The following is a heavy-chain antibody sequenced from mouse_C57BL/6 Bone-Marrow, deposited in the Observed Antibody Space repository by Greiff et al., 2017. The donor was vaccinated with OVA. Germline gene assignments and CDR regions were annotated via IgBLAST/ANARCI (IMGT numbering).Heavy chain of an antibody. V-gene: IGHV5-16*01. CDR1: GFTFSDYY. CDR3: ARAFYSNYFDY. J-gene: IGHJ2*01. Sequence: EVKLVESEGGLVQPGSSMKLSCTASGFTFSDYYMAWVRQVPEKGLEWVANINYDGSSTYYLDSLKSRFIISRDNAKNILYLQMSSLKSEDTATYYGARAFYSNYFDYWGQGTTLTVSS. D-gene: IGHD2-5*01. CDR2: INYDGSST.